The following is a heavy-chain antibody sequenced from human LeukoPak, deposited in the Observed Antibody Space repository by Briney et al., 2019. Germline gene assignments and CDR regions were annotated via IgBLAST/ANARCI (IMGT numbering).Heavy chain of an antibody. CDR2: ISSSSGYI. CDR3: ARGGYQPYYYMDV. D-gene: IGHD2-2*01. Sequence: GSLRLSCAASGFTFSSYAMNWVRQAPGKGLEWVSSISSSSGYIFYADSVKGRFTISRDNSKNIVYLQMDSLRVDDTALYYCARGGYQPYYYMDVWGIGTTVTVSS. V-gene: IGHV3-21*01. CDR1: GFTFSSYA. J-gene: IGHJ6*03.